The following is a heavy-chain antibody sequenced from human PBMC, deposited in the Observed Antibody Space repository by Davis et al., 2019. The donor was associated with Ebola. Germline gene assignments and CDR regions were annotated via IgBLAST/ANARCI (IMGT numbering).Heavy chain of an antibody. CDR1: GFTFSSYA. D-gene: IGHD1-1*01. V-gene: IGHV3-23*01. Sequence: GESLKISCAASGFTFSSYAMSWVRHAPGKELEWVSAISASGGSTYYADSVKGRFTISRDNSKNTLYLQMNSLRAEDTAVYYCAKGQNDWGQGTLVTVSS. CDR3: AKGQND. CDR2: ISASGGST. J-gene: IGHJ4*02.